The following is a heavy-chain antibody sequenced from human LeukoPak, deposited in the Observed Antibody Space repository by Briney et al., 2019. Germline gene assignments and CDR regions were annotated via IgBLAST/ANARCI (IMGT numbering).Heavy chain of an antibody. J-gene: IGHJ4*02. CDR2: INTNTGNP. V-gene: IGHV7-4-1*02. Sequence: ASVTVSCKASGYTFTSYAMNWVRQAPGQGLEWMGWINTNTGNPTYAQGFTGRFVFSLDTSVSTAYLQISSLKAEDTAVYYCARDTGYSSSWYLIYFDYWGQGTLVTVSS. CDR1: GYTFTSYA. D-gene: IGHD6-13*01. CDR3: ARDTGYSSSWYLIYFDY.